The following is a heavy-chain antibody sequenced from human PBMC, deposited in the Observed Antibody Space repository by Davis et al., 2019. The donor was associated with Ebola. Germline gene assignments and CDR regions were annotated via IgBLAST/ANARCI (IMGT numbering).Heavy chain of an antibody. CDR1: GYTFTSYD. CDR2: INAGNGNT. J-gene: IGHJ4*02. Sequence: ASVKVSCKASGYTFTSYDINWVRQATGQGLEWMGWINAGNGNTKYSQKFQGRVTITRDTSASTAYMELSSLRSEDTAVYYCARVPGSYSSSWYYFDYWGQGTLVTVSS. CDR3: ARVPGSYSSSWYYFDY. V-gene: IGHV1-3*01. D-gene: IGHD6-13*01.